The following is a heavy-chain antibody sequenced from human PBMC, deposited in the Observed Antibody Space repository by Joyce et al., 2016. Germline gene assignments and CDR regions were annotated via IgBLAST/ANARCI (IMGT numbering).Heavy chain of an antibody. CDR2: ISPHNGGT. J-gene: IGHJ4*02. V-gene: IGHV1-18*04. CDR3: ARGVGDLGY. D-gene: IGHD4-17*01. CDR1: GYTFSNYG. Sequence: QVQLVQSGPEVKKPGASVKVSCKASGYTFSNYGFSWVRQAPGQGLQWMGWISPHNGGTNYARNLQGRVTMTTDTSTSTAYMELRSLTSDDTAVYYCARGVGDLGYWGQGTLVTVSS.